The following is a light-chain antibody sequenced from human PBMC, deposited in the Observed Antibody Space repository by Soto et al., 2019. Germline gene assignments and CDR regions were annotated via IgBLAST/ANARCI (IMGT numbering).Light chain of an antibody. CDR2: EVS. V-gene: IGLV2-14*01. Sequence: QSALTQPASVSGSPGQSITISCTGTSSDVGGYNYVSWYQQHPDKATKLMIYEVSNRPSGVSNRFSGSKSGNTASLTISGLQAEDEAEYYCSSYTSSSTDVVFGGGTKLTVL. CDR3: SSYTSSSTDVV. CDR1: SSDVGGYNY. J-gene: IGLJ2*01.